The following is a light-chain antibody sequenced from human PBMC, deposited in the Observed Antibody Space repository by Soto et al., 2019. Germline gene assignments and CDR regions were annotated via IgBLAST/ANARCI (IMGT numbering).Light chain of an antibody. V-gene: IGKV3-15*01. Sequence: EIVMTQSPATLSLSPGERAALSCRASQSINSELAWYQQKPGQPPRLLIYGASTRATGVPARFTGSESGSEFTLTIIGLQSEDFAVYSCQQGHNWPLTFGQGKRLEI. CDR3: QQGHNWPLT. J-gene: IGKJ2*01. CDR2: GAS. CDR1: QSINSE.